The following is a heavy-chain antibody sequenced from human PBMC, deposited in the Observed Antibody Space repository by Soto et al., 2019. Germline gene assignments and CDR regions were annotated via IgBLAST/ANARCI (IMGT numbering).Heavy chain of an antibody. CDR3: ARVHFLVVDGSPFAFCTQGSPDL. V-gene: IGHV4-38-2*02. CDR2: IYHGGTT. D-gene: IGHD6-19*01. J-gene: IGHJ2*01. CDR1: GYSISSRSY. Sequence: PSETLSLPCTVSGYSISSRSYWAWLRQPPEKGPEWIASIYHGGTTFYNPSLKSRITISVDTSNNQFSLKLTSVTAADTAVYYCARVHFLVVDGSPFAFCTQGSPDL.